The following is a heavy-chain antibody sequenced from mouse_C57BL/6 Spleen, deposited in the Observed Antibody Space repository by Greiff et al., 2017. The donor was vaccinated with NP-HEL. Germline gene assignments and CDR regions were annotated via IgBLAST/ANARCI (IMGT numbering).Heavy chain of an antibody. Sequence: VQLQQSGPELVKPGASVKISCKASGYSFTSYYIHWVKQRPGQGLEWIGWIYPGSGNTKYNEKFKGKATLTADTSSSTAYMQLSSLTSEDSAVYYCARGTTVPYFDYWGQGTTLTVSS. D-gene: IGHD1-1*01. J-gene: IGHJ2*01. CDR3: ARGTTVPYFDY. CDR2: IYPGSGNT. CDR1: GYSFTSYY. V-gene: IGHV1-66*01.